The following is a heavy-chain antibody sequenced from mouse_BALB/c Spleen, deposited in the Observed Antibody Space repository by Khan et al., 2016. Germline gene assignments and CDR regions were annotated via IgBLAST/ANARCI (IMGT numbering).Heavy chain of an antibody. CDR2: IRSKSNNYAT. J-gene: IGHJ4*01. CDR1: GFTFNTYA. CDR3: VGDGYYPPYAMDY. V-gene: IGHV10-1*02. D-gene: IGHD2-3*01. Sequence: EVELVESGGGLVQPKGSLKLSCAASGFTFNTYAMNWVRQAPGKGLEWVARIRSKSNNYATYYADSVKDRFTISRDDSQSMLYLQMTNLKTEDTAMYYCVGDGYYPPYAMDYWGQGTSVTVSS.